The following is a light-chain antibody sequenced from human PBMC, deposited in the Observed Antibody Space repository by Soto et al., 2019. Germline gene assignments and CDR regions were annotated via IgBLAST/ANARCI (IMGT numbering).Light chain of an antibody. J-gene: IGKJ4*01. CDR1: QDIHSF. Sequence: DIQMTQSPSSLSVSVGDRVTIACQATQDIHSFLAWYQQKPGKAPKFLIFDASNLERGVPSRFSGSGSGTDFTFTISSLQPEDIATYFCQQYDSLPLTFGGGTKVEV. CDR2: DAS. CDR3: QQYDSLPLT. V-gene: IGKV1-33*01.